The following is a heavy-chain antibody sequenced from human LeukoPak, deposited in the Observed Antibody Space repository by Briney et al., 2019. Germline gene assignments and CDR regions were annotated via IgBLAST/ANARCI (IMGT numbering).Heavy chain of an antibody. Sequence: SETLSLTCAVYGGSFSGYYWSWIRQPPGKGLEWIGEINHSGSTNYNPPLKSRVTISVDTSKNQFSLKLSSVTAADTAVYYCARRLYYYGSGGFDPWGQGTLVTVSS. D-gene: IGHD3-10*01. CDR2: INHSGST. CDR3: ARRLYYYGSGGFDP. CDR1: GGSFSGYY. J-gene: IGHJ5*02. V-gene: IGHV4-34*01.